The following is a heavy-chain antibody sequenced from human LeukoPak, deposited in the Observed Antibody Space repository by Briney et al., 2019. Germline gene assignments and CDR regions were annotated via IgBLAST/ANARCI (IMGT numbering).Heavy chain of an antibody. Sequence: SQTLSPTCASSGDSVSSNSATGNWIRQSPSRGLEWLGRTYYRSKWYKYYAVSVKGRITINPDTSKKQFSLQLNSVTPEDTAVYYCARGPSYFQHWGQGTLVTVSS. CDR1: GDSVSSNSAT. CDR3: ARGPSYFQH. CDR2: TYYRSKWYK. V-gene: IGHV6-1*01. J-gene: IGHJ1*01.